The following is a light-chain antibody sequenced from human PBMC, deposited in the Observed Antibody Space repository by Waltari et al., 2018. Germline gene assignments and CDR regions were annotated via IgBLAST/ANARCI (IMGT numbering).Light chain of an antibody. CDR2: DGS. CDR1: SRDVGGYNN. CDR3: CSYAGSYTYV. V-gene: IGLV2-11*01. Sequence: QSALTQPRPVSGSPGPSVTISCTGTSRDVGGYNNVSWYHQHPGKAPKLMIYDGSKRPSGVPDRFSGSKSGNTASLTISGLQAEDEADYYCCSYAGSYTYVFGTGTKVTVL. J-gene: IGLJ1*01.